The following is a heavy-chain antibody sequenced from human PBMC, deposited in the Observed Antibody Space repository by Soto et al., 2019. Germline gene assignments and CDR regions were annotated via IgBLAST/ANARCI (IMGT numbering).Heavy chain of an antibody. D-gene: IGHD5-12*01. Sequence: GGSLRLSCAASGFTFSSYGMHWVRQAPGKGLEWVAVIWYDGSNKYYADSVKGRFTISRDNSKNTLYLQMNSLRAEDTAVYYCARWLQLEAHYYYYGMDVWGQGTTVTVSS. J-gene: IGHJ6*02. CDR1: GFTFSSYG. CDR3: ARWLQLEAHYYYYGMDV. CDR2: IWYDGSNK. V-gene: IGHV3-33*01.